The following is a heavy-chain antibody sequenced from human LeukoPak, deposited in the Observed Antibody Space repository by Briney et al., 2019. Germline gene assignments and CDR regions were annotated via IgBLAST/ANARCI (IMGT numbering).Heavy chain of an antibody. J-gene: IGHJ4*02. CDR3: ARYWNYCSGGSCRPYYFDY. Sequence: ASVKVSCKASGGTFSSYAISWVRQAPGQGLEWMGWISAYNGNTNYAQKLQGRVTMTTDTSTSTAYMELRSLRSDDTAVYYCARYWNYCSGGSCRPYYFDYWGQGTLVTVSS. V-gene: IGHV1-18*01. CDR1: GGTFSSYA. D-gene: IGHD2-15*01. CDR2: ISAYNGNT.